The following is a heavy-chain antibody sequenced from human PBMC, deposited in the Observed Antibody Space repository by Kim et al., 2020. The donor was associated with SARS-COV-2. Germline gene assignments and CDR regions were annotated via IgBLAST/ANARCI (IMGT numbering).Heavy chain of an antibody. Sequence: ASVKVSCKASGYTFTSYDINWVRQATGQGLEWMGWMNPNSGNTGYAQKFQGRVTMTRNASISTAYMELSSLRFEDTAVYYCARSRFGYYDSSGYTLYWYFDLWGRGTLVTVSS. CDR2: MNPNSGNT. CDR3: ARSRFGYYDSSGYTLYWYFDL. CDR1: GYTFTSYD. J-gene: IGHJ2*01. D-gene: IGHD3-22*01. V-gene: IGHV1-8*01.